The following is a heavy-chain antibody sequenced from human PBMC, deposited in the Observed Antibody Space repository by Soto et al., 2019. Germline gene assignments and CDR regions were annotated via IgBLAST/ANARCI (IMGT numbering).Heavy chain of an antibody. V-gene: IGHV3-30*03. CDR2: IAYDGTNR. CDR1: GFTFSRYG. CDR3: ATDQDVGYNYVWGAGYGMDV. J-gene: IGHJ6*02. Sequence: QVQLVESGGGVVQPGRSLRLSCAASGFTFSRYGMHWVRQAPGKGLEWVAVIAYDGTNRYYADSVKGRFTISRDNFENKQYLQMNGLRAEDTAVYYCATDQDVGYNYVWGAGYGMDVWGQGTTVTVSS. D-gene: IGHD3-16*01.